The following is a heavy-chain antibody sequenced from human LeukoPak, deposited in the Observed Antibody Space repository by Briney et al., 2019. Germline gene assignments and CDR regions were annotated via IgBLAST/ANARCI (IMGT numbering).Heavy chain of an antibody. CDR2: ISSSSTTI. Sequence: GGSLRLSCAASGFTFSTYNMNWVRQAPGQGLEWVSYISSSSTTIYYADSVKGRFTISRDSAKNSLYLQMNSLRAEDTAVYYCARDRGGYLDDWGQGTLVTVSS. D-gene: IGHD2-15*01. J-gene: IGHJ4*02. CDR1: GFTFSTYN. V-gene: IGHV3-48*01. CDR3: ARDRGGYLDD.